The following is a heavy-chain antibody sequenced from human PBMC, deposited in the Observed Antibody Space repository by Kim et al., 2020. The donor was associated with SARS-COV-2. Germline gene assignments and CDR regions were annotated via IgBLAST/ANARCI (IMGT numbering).Heavy chain of an antibody. CDR2: IWYDGSRT. Sequence: GGSLRLSCVSSGFIFSSYGFHWVRQAPGKGLEWVANIWYDGSRTYYADSVEGRFTVSRDYSNNTLYLQINSLRAEDTALYYCARESSGYPDYWGQGTLV. J-gene: IGHJ4*02. V-gene: IGHV3-33*01. CDR3: ARESSGYPDY. D-gene: IGHD3-22*01. CDR1: GFIFSSYG.